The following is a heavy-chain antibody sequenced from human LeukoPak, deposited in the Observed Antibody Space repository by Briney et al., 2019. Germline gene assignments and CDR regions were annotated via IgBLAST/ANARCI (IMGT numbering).Heavy chain of an antibody. V-gene: IGHV4-59*08. J-gene: IGHJ4*02. CDR2: IHYSGST. CDR3: ARHGDILTGLDY. Sequence: PSETLSLTCTVSGGSISSFYWSWIRQPPGKGLEWIGYIHYSGSTNYNPSLKSRVTISVDTSRNQFSLKLSSVTAADMAVYYCARHGDILTGLDYWGQGTLVTVSS. D-gene: IGHD3-9*01. CDR1: GGSISSFY.